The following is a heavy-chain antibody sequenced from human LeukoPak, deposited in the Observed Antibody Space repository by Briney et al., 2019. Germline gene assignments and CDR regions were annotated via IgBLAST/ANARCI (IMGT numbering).Heavy chain of an antibody. CDR3: EKVRIWRGEFDH. Sequence: GGSLRLSCAASGFTLSSYAMGWARQAPGKGLEWVSAIIGSGGSTYYADSVKGRFTIYRDNHKNTLYLTMKSLRAEDTAVYYCEKVRIWRGEFDHWGQGTLVTVSS. D-gene: IGHD3-10*01. V-gene: IGHV3-23*01. CDR2: IIGSGGST. J-gene: IGHJ4*02. CDR1: GFTLSSYA.